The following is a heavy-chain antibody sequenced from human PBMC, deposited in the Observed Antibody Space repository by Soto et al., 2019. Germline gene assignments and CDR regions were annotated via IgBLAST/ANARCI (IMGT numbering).Heavy chain of an antibody. V-gene: IGHV4-59*01. Sequence: SETLSLTCTVSGGSISSYFYIWVRQPPGKGLEWIGSAYYTGTTDYNPSLKSRVTISVDTSKTQFSLNLRSVTAADTAVYYCARDLAAVPRAFDYWGRGTLVTVSS. D-gene: IGHD6-13*01. J-gene: IGHJ4*02. CDR2: AYYTGTT. CDR1: GGSISSYF. CDR3: ARDLAAVPRAFDY.